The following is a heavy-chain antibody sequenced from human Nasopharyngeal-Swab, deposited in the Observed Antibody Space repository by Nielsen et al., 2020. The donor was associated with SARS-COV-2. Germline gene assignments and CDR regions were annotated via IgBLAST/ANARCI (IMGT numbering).Heavy chain of an antibody. CDR2: ISYDGSNK. V-gene: IGHV3-30*18. D-gene: IGHD3-10*01. Sequence: GGSLRLSCAASGFTFSSYGMHWVRQAPGKGLEWVAVISYDGSNKYYADSVKGRFTISRDNSKNTLYLQMNSLRAEDTAVYYCAKDSDYYGSGIPFYWGQGTLVTVSS. CDR1: GFTFSSYG. J-gene: IGHJ4*02. CDR3: AKDSDYYGSGIPFY.